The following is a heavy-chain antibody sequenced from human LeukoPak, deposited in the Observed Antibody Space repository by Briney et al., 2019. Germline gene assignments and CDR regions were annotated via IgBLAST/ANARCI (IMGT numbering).Heavy chain of an antibody. CDR1: GFTFSTYA. J-gene: IGHJ4*02. V-gene: IGHV3-30*04. Sequence: PGGSLRLSCAASGFTFSTYAMHWVRQAPGKGLEWVAVIPYDGSNKYYADSVKGRFTISRENSKNRLYLQMNSLRAEDTAVYYCARGKATIRFDYWGQGALVTVSS. CDR2: IPYDGSNK. D-gene: IGHD5-24*01. CDR3: ARGKATIRFDY.